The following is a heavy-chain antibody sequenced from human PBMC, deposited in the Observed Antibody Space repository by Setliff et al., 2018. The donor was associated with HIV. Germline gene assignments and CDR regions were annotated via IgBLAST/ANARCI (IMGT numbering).Heavy chain of an antibody. CDR1: GGSFSEYY. CDR3: ARVATLLPGYSDRWEYFYMDV. J-gene: IGHJ6*03. CDR2: INHSGST. V-gene: IGHV4-34*01. D-gene: IGHD5-12*01. Sequence: SETLSLTCAVYGGSFSEYYWSWIRQSPGKGLEWIGEINHSGSTHYDPPLKSRATISVDTSKNQFSLRLNSVTAADTAVYYCARVATLLPGYSDRWEYFYMDVWGKGTTVTVSS.